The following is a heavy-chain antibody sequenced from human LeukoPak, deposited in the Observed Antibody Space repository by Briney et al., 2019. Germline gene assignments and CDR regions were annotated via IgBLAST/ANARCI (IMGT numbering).Heavy chain of an antibody. D-gene: IGHD3-22*01. CDR3: AVTYYYDSSGYRTQFDY. Sequence: GTSVKVSCKASGFTFTSSAMQWVRQARGQRLEWIGRIVVGSGNTNYAQKFQERVTITRDMSTSTAYMELSSLRSEDTAVYYCAVTYYYDSSGYRTQFDYWGQGTLVTVSS. J-gene: IGHJ4*02. CDR2: IVVGSGNT. CDR1: GFTFTSSA. V-gene: IGHV1-58*02.